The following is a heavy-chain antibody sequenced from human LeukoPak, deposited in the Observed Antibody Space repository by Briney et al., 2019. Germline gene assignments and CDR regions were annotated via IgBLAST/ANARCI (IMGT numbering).Heavy chain of an antibody. CDR3: ARGSPILRGRPFDY. V-gene: IGHV3-53*01. CDR2: IYSGGST. CDR1: GFTVSSNY. J-gene: IGHJ4*02. Sequence: GGSLRLSCAASGFTVSSNYMSWVRQAPGKGLEWISVIYSGGSTYYADSVKGRFTISRDNSKNTLYLQMTSLRAEDTAVYYCARGSPILRGRPFDYWGQGTLVTVSS. D-gene: IGHD3-10*01.